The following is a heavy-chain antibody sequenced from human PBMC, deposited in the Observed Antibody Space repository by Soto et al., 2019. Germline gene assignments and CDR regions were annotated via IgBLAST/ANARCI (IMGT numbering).Heavy chain of an antibody. CDR3: ARGPSGDKVDY. D-gene: IGHD7-27*01. V-gene: IGHV4-30-4*01. J-gene: IGHJ4*02. CDR1: GDSISRGDSA. CDR2: IYNGGST. Sequence: QVQLHESGPGLVKPSQTLSLTCTVSGDSISRGDSAWSWIRQSPGEGLEWIGHIYNGGSTYNNPSLTSRLSISGDVSKNQFSLQLSSVTAADTALYYCARGPSGDKVDYWGQGALVTVSS.